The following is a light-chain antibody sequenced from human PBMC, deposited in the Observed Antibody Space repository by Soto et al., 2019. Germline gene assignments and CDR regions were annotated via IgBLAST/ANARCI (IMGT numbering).Light chain of an antibody. V-gene: IGKV1-8*01. CDR2: DES. CDR3: QQYYSYPIT. J-gene: IGKJ5*01. CDR1: QGISSY. Sequence: AIRMTQSPSSLSASTGDRVTITCRASQGISSYLAWYQQKPGKAPKLLIYDESTLQRGVPSRNSGSGSGTDFTLPISCLQSEDFATYYCQQYYSYPITFGQGTRLEIK.